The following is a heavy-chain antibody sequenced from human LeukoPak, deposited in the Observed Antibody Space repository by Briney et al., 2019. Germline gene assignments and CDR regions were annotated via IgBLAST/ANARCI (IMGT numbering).Heavy chain of an antibody. CDR2: IYYSGST. Sequence: SETLSLTCTVSGGSISSSSYYWGWIRQPPGKGLEWIGSIYYSGSTYYNPSLKSRVTISEDTSKNQFSLKLSSVIAADTAVYYCARVAILRYFGWLPYCFDYWGQGSLVTVSS. J-gene: IGHJ4*02. D-gene: IGHD3-9*01. CDR3: ARVAILRYFGWLPYCFDY. CDR1: GGSISSSSYY. V-gene: IGHV4-39*07.